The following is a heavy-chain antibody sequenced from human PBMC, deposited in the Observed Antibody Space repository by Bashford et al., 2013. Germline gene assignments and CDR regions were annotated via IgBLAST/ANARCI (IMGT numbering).Heavy chain of an antibody. V-gene: IGHV1-18*01. D-gene: IGHD1-1*01. CDR2: ISTYNGKT. CDR3: GRGVQSFDP. J-gene: IGHJ5*02. Sequence: WVRQAPGQGLEWMGWISTYNGKTNYPQKLQGRVTVTTDTSTNTAYMELRSLRPDDTALYYCGRGVQSFDPWGQGTLVTVSS.